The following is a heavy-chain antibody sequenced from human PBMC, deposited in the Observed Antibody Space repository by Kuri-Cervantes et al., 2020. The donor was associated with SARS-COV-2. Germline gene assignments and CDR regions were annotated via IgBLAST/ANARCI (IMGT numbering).Heavy chain of an antibody. D-gene: IGHD3/OR15-3a*01. CDR2: IYTSGST. J-gene: IGHJ4*02. CDR1: GGSISSYY. Sequence: SETLSLTCTVSGGSISSYYWSWIRQPAGKGLEWIGRIYTSGSTNYNPSLKSRVTISADTSRNQFSLELRSVTAAETAVYFCARGNFWTGYYFFFDYWGQGAQVTVSS. CDR3: ARGNFWTGYYFFFDY. V-gene: IGHV4-4*07.